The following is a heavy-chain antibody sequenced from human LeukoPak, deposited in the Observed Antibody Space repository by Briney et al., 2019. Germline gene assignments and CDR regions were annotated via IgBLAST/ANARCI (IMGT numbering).Heavy chain of an antibody. J-gene: IGHJ5*02. CDR1: GGSISSSSYY. V-gene: IGHV4-39*01. CDR2: IYYSGST. D-gene: IGHD4-17*01. CDR3: ARRGLRPNWFDP. Sequence: KPSETLSLTCTVSGGSISSSSYYWGWICQPPGKGLEWIGSIYYSGSTYYNPSLKSRVTISVDTSKNQFSLKLSSVTAADTAVYYCARRGLRPNWFDPWGQGTLVTVSS.